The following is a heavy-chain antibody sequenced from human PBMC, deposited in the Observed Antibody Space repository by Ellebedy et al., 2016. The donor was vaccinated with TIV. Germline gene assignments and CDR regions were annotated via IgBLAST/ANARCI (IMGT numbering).Heavy chain of an antibody. D-gene: IGHD3-16*01. CDR2: LYGSGRGI. CDR3: VKDQIAGDGLWVFDL. CDR1: GFTFSSFA. Sequence: PGGSLRLSCAASGFTFSSFAMGWVRQTPGKGLEGVSGLYGSGRGIFYSDSVKGRFTISRDNSKNTLYLQMNSMRAEDTGIYYCVKDQIAGDGLWVFDLWGQGTMVTVSS. V-gene: IGHV3-23*01. J-gene: IGHJ3*01.